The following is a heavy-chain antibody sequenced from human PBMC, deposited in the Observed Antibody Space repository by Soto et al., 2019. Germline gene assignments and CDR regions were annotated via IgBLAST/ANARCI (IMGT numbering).Heavy chain of an antibody. CDR3: AKDNWDYYDSSGYHQFDY. J-gene: IGHJ4*02. CDR1: GFTFDDYG. CDR2: ISGSGGST. V-gene: IGHV3-23*01. D-gene: IGHD3-22*01. Sequence: GGSLRLSCAASGFTFDDYGMSWVRQAPGKGLEWVSAISGSGGSTYYADSVKGRFTISRDNSKNTLYLQMNSLRAEDTAVYYCAKDNWDYYDSSGYHQFDYWGQGTLVTVSS.